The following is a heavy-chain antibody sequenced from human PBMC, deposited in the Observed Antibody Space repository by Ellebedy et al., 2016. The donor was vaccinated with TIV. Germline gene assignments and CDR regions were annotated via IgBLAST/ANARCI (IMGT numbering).Heavy chain of an antibody. V-gene: IGHV5-51*01. CDR2: IYPRDSDSYP. Sequence: GESLKIPCQASGYIFTNYWIGWVRQSPGKGLEWIGIIYPRDSDSYPIYSPSFQGQVTISVDTSISTAYLQWSSLKASDTAIYYCARTYYYDDSGYFDFWGQGALVTVSS. CDR1: GYIFTNYW. D-gene: IGHD3-22*01. J-gene: IGHJ4*02. CDR3: ARTYYYDDSGYFDF.